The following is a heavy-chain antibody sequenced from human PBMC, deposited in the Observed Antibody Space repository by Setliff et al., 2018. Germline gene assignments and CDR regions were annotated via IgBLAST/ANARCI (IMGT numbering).Heavy chain of an antibody. CDR3: ARRKGVATDAFDI. Sequence: LSLTCSVSGASINSINSYWGWIRQPPGKGLEWIGTIYYSGNIRYNPSLKSRVTMAVDTPKNQFSLNLNSVTAADTAVYYCARRKGVATDAFDIWGQGTMVTVSS. J-gene: IGHJ3*02. CDR1: GASINSINSY. V-gene: IGHV4-39*01. D-gene: IGHD2-15*01. CDR2: IYYSGNI.